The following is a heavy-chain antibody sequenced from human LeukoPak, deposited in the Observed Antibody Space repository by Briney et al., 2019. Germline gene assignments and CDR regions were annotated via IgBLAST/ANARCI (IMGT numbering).Heavy chain of an antibody. CDR1: GFTVSSNY. J-gene: IGHJ6*02. CDR2: IYSGGST. CDR3: ARDPLYGILTDYV. D-gene: IGHD3-9*01. V-gene: IGHV3-66*01. Sequence: PGGSLRLSCAASGFTVSSNYMSWVCQAPGKGLEWVSVIYSGGSTYYADSVKGRFTISRDNSKKTLYLQMNSLRAEDTAVYYCARDPLYGILTDYVWGQGTMVTVSS.